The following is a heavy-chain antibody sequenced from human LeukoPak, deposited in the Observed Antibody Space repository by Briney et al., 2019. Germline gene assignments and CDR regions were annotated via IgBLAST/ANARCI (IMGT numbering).Heavy chain of an antibody. J-gene: IGHJ4*02. CDR3: VKDRKYYFEH. Sequence: PGGSLRLSCAASGFTFNMYGMHWVRQAPGKGLEWVAIVSFDGGNIYYADSVKGRFTISRDNSKNTVSLHMTSLTSDDTAVYYCVKDRKYYFEHWGRGTLVTVSS. CDR1: GFTFNMYG. CDR2: VSFDGGNI. V-gene: IGHV3-30*18.